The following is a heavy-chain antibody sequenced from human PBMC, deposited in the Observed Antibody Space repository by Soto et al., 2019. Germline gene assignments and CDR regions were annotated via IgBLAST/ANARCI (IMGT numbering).Heavy chain of an antibody. D-gene: IGHD6-13*01. V-gene: IGHV4-59*02. CDR1: VGSVSSNY. CDR3: ARYPRGTVAGYTLDN. J-gene: IGHJ4*02. CDR2: VYNSGST. Sequence: SVSLSLTCTVSVGSVSSNYRTWIRQPPGKGLEWIGHVYNSGSTNYNPSLKMRLTIAEDTSKSQLSLKVNSMTATDPAVYYCARYPRGTVAGYTLDNWGQGILVTVSS.